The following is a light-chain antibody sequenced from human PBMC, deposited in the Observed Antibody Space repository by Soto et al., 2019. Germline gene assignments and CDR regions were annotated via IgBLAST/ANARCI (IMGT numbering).Light chain of an antibody. J-gene: IGKJ1*01. V-gene: IGKV1-5*03. CDR2: EAS. Sequence: DIQMTQSPSTLSASVGDRVTITCRASQSISDLLAWYQQKPGKAPKLLIYEASNLKSGVPSRFSGSGSGTEYTLTISSLQPDDFASYYCQQYNGFWTFGQGTKGEIK. CDR1: QSISDL. CDR3: QQYNGFWT.